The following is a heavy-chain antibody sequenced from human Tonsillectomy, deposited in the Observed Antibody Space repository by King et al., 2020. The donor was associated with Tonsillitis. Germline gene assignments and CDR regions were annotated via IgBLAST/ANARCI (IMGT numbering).Heavy chain of an antibody. CDR3: ARGRGAAADPTFDY. CDR1: GFTFSSYS. J-gene: IGHJ4*02. Sequence: QLVQSGGGLVKPGGSLRLSCAASGFTFSSYSMNWVRQAPGKGLEWVSSICTSSSYIYYTDSVRGRFTISRDNAKNSLYLQMNSLRAEDTAVYYCARGRGAAADPTFDYWGQGTLVTVSS. CDR2: ICTSSSYI. D-gene: IGHD6-25*01. V-gene: IGHV3-21*01.